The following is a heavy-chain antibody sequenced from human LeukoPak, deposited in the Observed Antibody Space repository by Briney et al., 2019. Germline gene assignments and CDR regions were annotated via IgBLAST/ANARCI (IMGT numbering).Heavy chain of an antibody. D-gene: IGHD6-19*01. CDR1: GDSVSSKSGT. J-gene: IGHJ3*02. CDR3: VRAQYNSGTGPI. V-gene: IGHV6-1*01. CDR2: TYYRSKWSN. Sequence: SQTLSLTCAVSGDSVSSKSGTWNWIRQPPSRGPEWLGRTYYRSKWSNDYAVSVKSRITINPDTSKNQFSLQLNSVTHEDTAVYYCVRAQYNSGTGPIWGQGTMVTVSS.